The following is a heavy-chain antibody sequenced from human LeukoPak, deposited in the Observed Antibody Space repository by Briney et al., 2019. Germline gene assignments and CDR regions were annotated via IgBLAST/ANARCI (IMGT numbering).Heavy chain of an antibody. Sequence: PSETLSLTCTVSGDSISSSNYFWGWIRQPPGKGLEWIGSMFYYGSTYYNASLKSRVTISLDTSKKQFSLKLSSVTAADTAVYYCARVSMVRRVIITYYFDYWGQGTLVTVSS. J-gene: IGHJ4*02. CDR1: GDSISSSNYF. CDR2: MFYYGST. D-gene: IGHD3-10*01. CDR3: ARVSMVRRVIITYYFDY. V-gene: IGHV4-39*07.